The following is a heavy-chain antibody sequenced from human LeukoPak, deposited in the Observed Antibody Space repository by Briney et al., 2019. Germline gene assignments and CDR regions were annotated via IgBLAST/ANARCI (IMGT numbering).Heavy chain of an antibody. J-gene: IGHJ5*02. Sequence: ASVNVSCKASGYTFTSYYMHWVRQASGQGLEWMGTINPSGGSTSYAQKFQGRVTMTRDMSTSTVYMELSSLRSEDTAVYYCATSSIAARPDSPTNWFDPWGQGTLVTVSS. V-gene: IGHV1-46*01. D-gene: IGHD6-6*01. CDR1: GYTFTSYY. CDR2: INPSGGST. CDR3: ATSSIAARPDSPTNWFDP.